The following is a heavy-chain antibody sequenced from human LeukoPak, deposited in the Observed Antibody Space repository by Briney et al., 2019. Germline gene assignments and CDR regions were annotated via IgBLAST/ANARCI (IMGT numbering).Heavy chain of an antibody. D-gene: IGHD3-9*01. CDR2: ISGSGGST. Sequence: GGSLRLSCAASGFTFSSYAMSWVRQAPGKGLEWVSAISGSGGSTYYADSVKGRFTISRDNSKNTLYLQMNSLRAEDTAVYYCAEGADYDILTGYYLDYWGQGTLVTVSS. CDR3: AEGADYDILTGYYLDY. CDR1: GFTFSSYA. V-gene: IGHV3-23*01. J-gene: IGHJ4*02.